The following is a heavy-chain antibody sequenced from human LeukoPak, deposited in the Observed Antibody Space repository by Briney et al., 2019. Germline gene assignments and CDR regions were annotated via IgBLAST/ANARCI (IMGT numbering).Heavy chain of an antibody. D-gene: IGHD3-16*02. CDR3: ARLSSYQNDY. Sequence: GGSLRLSCAASGFTVSSNDMSWGRQAAGKGLEWVSVIYSGGSTYYADSVKGRFTISRHKSKNTLYLQMNSLRAEDTAVYYYARLSSYQNDYWGQGPLITVSS. J-gene: IGHJ4*02. CDR2: IYSGGST. V-gene: IGHV3-53*04. CDR1: GFTVSSND.